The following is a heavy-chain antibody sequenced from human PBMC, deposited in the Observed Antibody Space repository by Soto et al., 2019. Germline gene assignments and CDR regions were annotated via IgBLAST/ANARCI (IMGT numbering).Heavy chain of an antibody. J-gene: IGHJ6*02. V-gene: IGHV5-51*01. CDR1: GYSFTSYW. CDR2: IYPGDSDT. CDR3: ARFSRGYSYGYEDGMDV. Sequence: GESLKISCKGSGYSFTSYWIGWVRQMPGKGLEWMGIIYPGDSDTRYSPSFQGQVTISADKSISTAYLQWSSLKASDTAMYYCARFSRGYSYGYEDGMDVWGQGTTVTAP. D-gene: IGHD5-18*01.